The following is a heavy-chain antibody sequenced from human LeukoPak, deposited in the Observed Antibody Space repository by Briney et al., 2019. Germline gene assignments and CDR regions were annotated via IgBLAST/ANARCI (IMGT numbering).Heavy chain of an antibody. V-gene: IGHV1-69*13. J-gene: IGHJ4*02. CDR1: GGTFSSYA. CDR3: ARDRDEYYFDY. CDR2: IIPIFGTA. D-gene: IGHD5-24*01. Sequence: GASVKVSCTASGGTFSSYAISWVRQAPGQGLEWMGGIIPIFGTANYAQKFQGRVTITADESTSTAYMELSSLRSEDTAVYYCARDRDEYYFDYWGQGTLVTVSS.